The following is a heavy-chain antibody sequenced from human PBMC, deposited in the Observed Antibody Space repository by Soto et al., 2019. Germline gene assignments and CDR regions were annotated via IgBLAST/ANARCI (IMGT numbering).Heavy chain of an antibody. CDR2: IRSKTYGGTT. V-gene: IGHV3-49*01. CDR1: GFTFGDYA. CDR3: ARRKYLDY. J-gene: IGHJ4*02. Sequence: PGGSLRLSCTTSGFTFGDYAMSWFRQAPGKGLEWIGYIRSKTYGGTTEYAASVKGRFTISRDGSKRVAHLQMNSLESEDTAVYYCARRKYLDYWGQGTLVTVSS.